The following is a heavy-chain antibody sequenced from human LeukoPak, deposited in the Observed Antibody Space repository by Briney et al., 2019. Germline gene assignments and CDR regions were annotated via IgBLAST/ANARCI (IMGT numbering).Heavy chain of an antibody. CDR3: ARGGWSSSWYVDY. CDR2: ISSSSSTI. V-gene: IGHV3-48*04. CDR1: GFTFSNAW. J-gene: IGHJ4*02. Sequence: GGSLRLSCAASGFTFSNAWMSWVRQAPGKGLEWVSYISSSSSTIYYADSVKGRFTISRDNAKNSLYLQMNSLRAEDTAVYYCARGGWSSSWYVDYWGQGTLVTVSS. D-gene: IGHD6-13*01.